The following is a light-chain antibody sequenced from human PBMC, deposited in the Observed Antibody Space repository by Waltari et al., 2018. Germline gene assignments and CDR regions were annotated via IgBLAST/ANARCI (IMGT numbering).Light chain of an antibody. J-gene: IGKJ1*01. V-gene: IGKV1-39*01. Sequence: DIQMTQSPSSLSASVGDRVTITCRASQSISTYLTWYQQKPGKAPKLLISDTSSLQSGVPSRFSGRGSGTDFTLTISSLQAEDLATYYCQQSYSPLSTFGQGTKVEIK. CDR2: DTS. CDR1: QSISTY. CDR3: QQSYSPLST.